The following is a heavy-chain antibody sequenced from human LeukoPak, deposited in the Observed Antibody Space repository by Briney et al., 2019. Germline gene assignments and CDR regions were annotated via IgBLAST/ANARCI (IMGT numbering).Heavy chain of an antibody. J-gene: IGHJ5*02. CDR3: ARAYSSSWYFNWFDP. D-gene: IGHD6-13*01. Sequence: SETLSLTCTVSGGSISSSSYYWGWIRQPPGKGLEWIGSIYYSGSTYYNPSLKSRVTISVDTSKNQFSLKLSSVTAADTAVYYCARAYSSSWYFNWFDPWGQGTLVTVSS. CDR2: IYYSGST. V-gene: IGHV4-39*01. CDR1: GGSISSSSYY.